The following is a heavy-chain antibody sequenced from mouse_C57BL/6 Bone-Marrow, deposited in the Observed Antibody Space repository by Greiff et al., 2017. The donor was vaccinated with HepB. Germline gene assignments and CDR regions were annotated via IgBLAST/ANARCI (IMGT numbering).Heavy chain of an antibody. D-gene: IGHD2-3*01. V-gene: IGHV14-1*01. CDR2: IDPEDGDT. Sequence: VQLQQSGAELVRPGASVKLSCTASGFNIKDYYMHWVKQRPEQGLEWIGRIDPEDGDTEYAPKFQGKATMTADTSSNTAYLQLSSLTSEDTAVYYCTTGGIYDGYSFAYWGQGTLVTVSA. CDR3: TTGGIYDGYSFAY. CDR1: GFNIKDYY. J-gene: IGHJ3*01.